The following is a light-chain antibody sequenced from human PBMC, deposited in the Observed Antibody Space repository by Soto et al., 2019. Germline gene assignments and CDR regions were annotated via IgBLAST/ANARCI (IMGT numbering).Light chain of an antibody. CDR2: EDS. V-gene: IGLV3-1*01. Sequence: SYELTQPPSVSVSPGQTARIICSGDKLGDKYACWYQQKPGQSPVLVIYEDSKRPSGIPERFSGSNSGNTATLTISGTQSMDEADYYCQARDSNTVVFGGGTKVTVL. CDR3: QARDSNTVV. CDR1: KLGDKY. J-gene: IGLJ2*01.